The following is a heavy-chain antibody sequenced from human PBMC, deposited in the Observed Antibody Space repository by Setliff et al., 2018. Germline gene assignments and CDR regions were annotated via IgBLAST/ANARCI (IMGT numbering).Heavy chain of an antibody. CDR3: TRSRAPSVVLAADFDF. J-gene: IGHJ4*02. CDR1: GYTFTSYG. Sequence: ASVKVSCKASGYTFTSYGVSWVRQAPGQGLEWMGWISAYNGNINYAQKFQGRVTMTTDTYTSTANMELRSLRSDDTAVYYCTRSRAPSVVLAADFDFWGQGTPVTVSS. CDR2: ISAYNGNI. D-gene: IGHD2-21*01. V-gene: IGHV1-18*01.